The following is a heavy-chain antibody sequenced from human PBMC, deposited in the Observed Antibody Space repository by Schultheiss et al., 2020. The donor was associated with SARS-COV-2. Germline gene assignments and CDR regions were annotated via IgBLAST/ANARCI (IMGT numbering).Heavy chain of an antibody. V-gene: IGHV3-30*18. CDR1: GFTFSRCS. J-gene: IGHJ6*03. Sequence: GGSLRLSCAASGFTFSRCSMHWVRQAPGKGLEWVAVISYDGSNKYYADSVEGRFTISRDNSKNTLYLQMNSLGVEDTAVYYCAKDHTYSSSWYAFYYYMDVWGKGTTVTVSS. D-gene: IGHD6-13*01. CDR3: AKDHTYSSSWYAFYYYMDV. CDR2: ISYDGSNK.